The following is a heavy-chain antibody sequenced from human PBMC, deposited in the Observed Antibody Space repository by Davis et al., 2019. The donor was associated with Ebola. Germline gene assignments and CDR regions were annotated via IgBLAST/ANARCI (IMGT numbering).Heavy chain of an antibody. D-gene: IGHD3-10*01. J-gene: IGHJ5*02. CDR3: ARGGGTYYDNWFDP. CDR1: GTSVNSDY. V-gene: IGHV4-59*02. CDR2: IFYSGST. Sequence: PSETLSLTCTVSGTSVNSDYWSWIRQPPGKGPEWIGNIFYSGSTNYNPSLKGRVTMSIDTSKNHFSLKLSSVTAADTAVYYCARGGGTYYDNWFDPWGQGTLVTVSS.